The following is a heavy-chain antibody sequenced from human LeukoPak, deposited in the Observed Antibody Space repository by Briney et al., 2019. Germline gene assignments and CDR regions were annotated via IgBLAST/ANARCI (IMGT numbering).Heavy chain of an antibody. V-gene: IGHV4-4*07. Sequence: MPSETLSLTCTVSGGSISSYYWSWIRQPAGKGLEWIGRIYTSGSTYYNPSLKSRVTISVDRSKNQFSLKLSSVTAADTAVYYCARAAPLYYDFWSGAPYYFDYWGQGTLVTVSS. D-gene: IGHD3-3*01. CDR1: GGSISSYY. CDR2: IYTSGST. J-gene: IGHJ4*02. CDR3: ARAAPLYYDFWSGAPYYFDY.